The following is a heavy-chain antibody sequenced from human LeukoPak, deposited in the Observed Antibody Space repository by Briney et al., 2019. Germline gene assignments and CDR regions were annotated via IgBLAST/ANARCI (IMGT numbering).Heavy chain of an antibody. CDR3: ARIPVVVDYYYGMDV. CDR1: GGSISSSSYY. Sequence: PSETLSLTCTVSGGSISSSSYYWGWIRQPPGKGLEWIGSIYYSGSTYYNPSLKSRVTISVDTSKNQFSLKLSSVTAADTAVYYCARIPVVVDYYYGMDVWGQGTTVTVSS. V-gene: IGHV4-39*01. J-gene: IGHJ6*02. CDR2: IYYSGST. D-gene: IGHD2-21*01.